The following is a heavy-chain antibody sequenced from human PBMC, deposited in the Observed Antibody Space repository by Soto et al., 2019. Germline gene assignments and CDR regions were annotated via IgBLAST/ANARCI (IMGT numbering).Heavy chain of an antibody. D-gene: IGHD6-19*01. J-gene: IGHJ4*02. CDR2: IYTAGSI. V-gene: IGHV3-66*01. CDR1: GFTVSSNY. Sequence: EVQLVESGGGLVQPGGSLRLSCVASGFTVSSNYMTWVRQAPGKGLEWVSVIYTAGSIYYADSVKGRFTISRDNSKNTLYLHMSSLRAEDTAVYYCGFSGWYGPPFDYWGQGTLVTGSS. CDR3: GFSGWYGPPFDY.